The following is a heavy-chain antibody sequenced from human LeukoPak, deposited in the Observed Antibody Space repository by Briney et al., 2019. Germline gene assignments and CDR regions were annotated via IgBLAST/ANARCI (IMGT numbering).Heavy chain of an antibody. Sequence: GGSLRLSCAASGIFFSSYCMSWVRQAPGKGLEWLSIVSGSGDTTYYAESVKGRFPISRDNSKNILYLQMTSLRVDDTAIYYCAKDSGYDFSYGMDVWGQGATVTVSS. CDR1: GIFFSSYC. CDR3: AKDSGYDFSYGMDV. J-gene: IGHJ6*01. CDR2: VSGSGDTT. V-gene: IGHV3-23*01. D-gene: IGHD5-12*01.